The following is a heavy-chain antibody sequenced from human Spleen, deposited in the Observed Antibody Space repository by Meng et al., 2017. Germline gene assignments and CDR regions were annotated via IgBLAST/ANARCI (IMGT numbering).Heavy chain of an antibody. CDR1: CGFFSDYY. D-gene: IGHD4-11*01. CDR2: INHSGST. J-gene: IGHJ4*02. Sequence: QVQLQPGGAGLLKPSETRSLTCVVSCGFFSDYYWSGIRQPTGKGLEWIGEINHSGSTNYNPSLESRATISVDTSQNNLSLKLSSVTAADSAVYYCARGPTTMAHDFDYWGQGTLVTVSS. V-gene: IGHV4-34*01. CDR3: ARGPTTMAHDFDY.